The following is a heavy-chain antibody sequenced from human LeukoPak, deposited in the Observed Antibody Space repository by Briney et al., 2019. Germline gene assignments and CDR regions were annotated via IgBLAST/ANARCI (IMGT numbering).Heavy chain of an antibody. J-gene: IGHJ3*02. CDR2: INSDGSST. CDR1: GFTFSSYW. V-gene: IGHV3-74*01. Sequence: GGSLRLSCAASGFTFSSYWMHWVRQAPGKGLVWVSRINSDGSSTSYADSVKGRFTISRDNAKNTLYLQMNSLRAEDTAVYYCARDCSGGSCYPDDAFDIWGQGTMVTVSS. CDR3: ARDCSGGSCYPDDAFDI. D-gene: IGHD2-15*01.